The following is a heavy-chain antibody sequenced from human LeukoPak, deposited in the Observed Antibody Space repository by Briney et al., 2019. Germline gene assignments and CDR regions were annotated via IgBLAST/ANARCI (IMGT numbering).Heavy chain of an antibody. CDR2: INHSGST. Sequence: SETLSLTCGVYGGSFSGYYWSWIRQPPGKGLEWIGEINHSGSTNYNPSLKSRVTISVDTSKNQFSLKLSSVTAADTAVYYCARQPWIQLWLIDYWGQGTLVTVSS. J-gene: IGHJ4*02. CDR1: GGSFSGYY. D-gene: IGHD5-18*01. CDR3: ARQPWIQLWLIDY. V-gene: IGHV4-34*01.